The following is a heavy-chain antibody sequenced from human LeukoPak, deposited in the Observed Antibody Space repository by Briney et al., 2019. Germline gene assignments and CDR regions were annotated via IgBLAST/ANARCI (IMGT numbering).Heavy chain of an antibody. CDR1: GYTFTSYD. CDR3: ARDGYNSRAFDI. CDR2: MDPNSGNT. D-gene: IGHD5-24*01. Sequence: GASVKVSCKASGYTFTSYDINWVRQATGQGLEWMGWMDPNSGNTGYAQKFQGRVTMTRNTSISTAYMELSSLRSEDTAVYYCARDGYNSRAFDIWGQGTMVTVSS. V-gene: IGHV1-8*01. J-gene: IGHJ3*02.